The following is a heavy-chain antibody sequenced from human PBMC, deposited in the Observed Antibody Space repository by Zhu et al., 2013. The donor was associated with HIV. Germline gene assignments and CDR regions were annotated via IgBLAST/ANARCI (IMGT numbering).Heavy chain of an antibody. J-gene: IGHJ5*02. Sequence: QVQLVQSGAEVKKPGSSVKVSCKASGGTFSSYAISWVRQAPGQGLEWMGGIIPIFGTANYAQKFQGRVTITADKSTSTAYMELSSLRSEDTAVYYCARAPQSEGYCSSTSCYKSRFDPWGQGTLVTVSS. V-gene: IGHV1-69*06. CDR3: ARAPQSEGYCSSTSCYKSRFDP. D-gene: IGHD2-2*02. CDR2: IIPIFGTA. CDR1: GGTFSSYA.